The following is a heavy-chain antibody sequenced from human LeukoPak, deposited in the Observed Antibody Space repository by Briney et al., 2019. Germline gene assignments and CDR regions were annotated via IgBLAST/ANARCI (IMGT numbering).Heavy chain of an antibody. J-gene: IGHJ4*02. CDR2: ISGSGGST. CDR3: AKWSGYVWGSYRPLDY. CDR1: GLTFSSYA. Sequence: QPGGSLRLSCAASGLTFSSYAMSWVRQAPGKGLEWVSAISGSGGSTYYADSVKGRFTISRDNSKNTLYLQMNSLRAEDTAVYYCAKWSGYVWGSYRPLDYWGQGTLVTVSS. D-gene: IGHD3-16*02. V-gene: IGHV3-23*01.